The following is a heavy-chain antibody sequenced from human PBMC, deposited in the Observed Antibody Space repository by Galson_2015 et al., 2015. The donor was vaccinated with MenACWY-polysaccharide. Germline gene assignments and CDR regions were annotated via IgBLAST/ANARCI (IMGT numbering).Heavy chain of an antibody. J-gene: IGHJ4*02. CDR2: ISSSSSSYI. Sequence: SLRLSCAASGFTFSSYSMNWVRQAPGKGLEWVSSISSSSSSYIYYADSVKGRFTISRDNAKNSLYLQMNSLRAEDTAVYYCARAGITIFGVVVYYFDYWGQGTLVTVSS. CDR1: GFTFSSYS. CDR3: ARAGITIFGVVVYYFDY. V-gene: IGHV3-21*01. D-gene: IGHD3-3*01.